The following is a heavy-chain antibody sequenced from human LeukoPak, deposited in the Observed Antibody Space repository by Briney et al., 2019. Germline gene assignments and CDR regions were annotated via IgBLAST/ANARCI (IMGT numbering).Heavy chain of an antibody. CDR1: GGTFSSYA. D-gene: IGHD3-10*01. V-gene: IGHV1-69*13. Sequence: ASVKVSCKASGGTFSSYAIRWVRQAPGQGLEWMGGIIPIFGTANYAQKFQGRVTLTADESTSTAYMELSSLRSEDTAVYYCARDHNYYYGSGSHFDYWGQGTLVTVPS. CDR3: ARDHNYYYGSGSHFDY. J-gene: IGHJ4*02. CDR2: IIPIFGTA.